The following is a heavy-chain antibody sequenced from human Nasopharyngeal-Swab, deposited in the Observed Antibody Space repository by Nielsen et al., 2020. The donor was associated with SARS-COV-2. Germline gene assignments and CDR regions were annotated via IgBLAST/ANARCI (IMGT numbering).Heavy chain of an antibody. D-gene: IGHD6-19*01. CDR3: ARDLSSGWYVGTQNWFDP. V-gene: IGHV1-18*01. J-gene: IGHJ5*02. Sequence: ASVMVSCKASGYTFTSYGISWVPQTLAQALEWMAWISAYNVNTNYAQKHQGRVTMTTDTSTSTAYMELRSLRSDDTAVYYCARDLSSGWYVGTQNWFDPWGQGTLVTVSS. CDR2: ISAYNVNT. CDR1: GYTFTSYG.